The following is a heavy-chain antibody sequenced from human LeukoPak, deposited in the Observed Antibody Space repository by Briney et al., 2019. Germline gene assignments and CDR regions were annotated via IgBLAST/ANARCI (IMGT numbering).Heavy chain of an antibody. V-gene: IGHV4-34*01. J-gene: IGHJ6*03. CDR1: GGSFSGYY. D-gene: IGHD6-19*01. Sequence: SETLSLTCAVYGGSFSGYYWSWIRQPPGKGLEWIGSIYYSGSTYYNPSLKSRVTISVDTSKNQFSLKLSSVTAADTAVYYCARHSSGWPPYYYMDVWGKGTTVTISS. CDR2: IYYSGST. CDR3: ARHSSGWPPYYYMDV.